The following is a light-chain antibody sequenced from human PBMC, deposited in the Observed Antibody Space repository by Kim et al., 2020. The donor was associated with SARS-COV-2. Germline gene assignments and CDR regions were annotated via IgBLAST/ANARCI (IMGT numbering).Light chain of an antibody. J-gene: IGLJ3*02. CDR3: QSYDSSNLV. CDR1: SGSIASNY. Sequence: NFMLTQPHSVSESPGKTVTISCARSSGSIASNYVQWYQQRPGSAPTTVIYEHNQRPSGVPDRFSGSIDSSSNSASLTISGLKTEDEADYYCQSYDSSNLVFGGGTELTVL. V-gene: IGLV6-57*04. CDR2: EHN.